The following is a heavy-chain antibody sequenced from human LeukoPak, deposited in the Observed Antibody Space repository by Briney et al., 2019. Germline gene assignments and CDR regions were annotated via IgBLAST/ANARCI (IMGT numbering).Heavy chain of an antibody. Sequence: QPGRSLRLSCAASGFTFSSYAMSWVRQAPGKGLEWVSAISGSGGSTYYADSVKGRFTISRDNSKNTLYLQMNSLRAEDTAVYYCAKDPGLLWFGELLYFDYWGQGTLVTVSS. J-gene: IGHJ4*02. D-gene: IGHD3-10*01. CDR3: AKDPGLLWFGELLYFDY. V-gene: IGHV3-23*01. CDR1: GFTFSSYA. CDR2: ISGSGGST.